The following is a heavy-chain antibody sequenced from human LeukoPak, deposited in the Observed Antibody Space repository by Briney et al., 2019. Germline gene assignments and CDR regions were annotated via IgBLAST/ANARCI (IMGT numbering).Heavy chain of an antibody. J-gene: IGHJ4*01. V-gene: IGHV3-48*01. D-gene: IGHD5-12*01. CDR2: IGISSGNT. CDR1: GFNFIDYS. CDR3: ARDHRYAFDN. Sequence: GGSLRLSCAGSGFNFIDYSMNWVRQAPGKGLEWISYIGISSGNTKYADSVKGRFTISRDKARNSLYLQMNSLRVEDTAVYYCARDHRYAFDNWGHGTLVTVSS.